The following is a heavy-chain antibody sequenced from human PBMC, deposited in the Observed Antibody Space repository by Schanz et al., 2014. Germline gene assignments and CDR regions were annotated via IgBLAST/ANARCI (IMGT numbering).Heavy chain of an antibody. D-gene: IGHD6-19*01. J-gene: IGHJ4*02. CDR1: GFTFSDYY. Sequence: QVYLVESGGDLVKPGGSLRLSCAASGFTFSDYYMAWIRQAPGKGLEWVSHISGSSIHKNYADSVKGRFTISRDNSMNTVYLQMNSLRSDDTAMYYCARDPNTSAWLPYFDTWGQGTLVTVSS. V-gene: IGHV3-11*06. CDR2: ISGSSIHK. CDR3: ARDPNTSAWLPYFDT.